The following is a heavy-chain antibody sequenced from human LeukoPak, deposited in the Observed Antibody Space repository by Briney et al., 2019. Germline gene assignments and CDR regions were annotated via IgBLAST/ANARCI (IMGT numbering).Heavy chain of an antibody. D-gene: IGHD4-23*01. CDR3: AKTHYYYYMDV. CDR2: IYSGGST. Sequence: GGSLRLSCAASGFTVSSNYMSRVRQAPAKGLEWVSVIYSGGSTYYADSVKGRFTISRDNSKNTLYLQMNSLRAEDTAVYYCAKTHYYYYMDVWGKGTTVTISS. J-gene: IGHJ6*03. V-gene: IGHV3-53*01. CDR1: GFTVSSNY.